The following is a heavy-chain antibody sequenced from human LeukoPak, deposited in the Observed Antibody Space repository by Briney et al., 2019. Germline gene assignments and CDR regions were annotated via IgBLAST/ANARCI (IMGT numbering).Heavy chain of an antibody. V-gene: IGHV5-51*01. CDR2: IYPGDSDT. Sequence: GESLKISCKGSGYSFTSYWIGWVRQMPGKGLEWMGIIYPGDSDTRYSPSFQGQVTISADKSISTAYLQWSSLKASDTAMYYCARLQRRVVVAATHPNWFDPWGQGTLVTVSS. CDR3: ARLQRRVVVAATHPNWFDP. J-gene: IGHJ5*02. CDR1: GYSFTSYW. D-gene: IGHD2-15*01.